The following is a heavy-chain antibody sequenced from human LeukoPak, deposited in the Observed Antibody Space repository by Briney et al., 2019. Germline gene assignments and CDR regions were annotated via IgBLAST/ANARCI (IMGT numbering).Heavy chain of an antibody. J-gene: IGHJ6*02. CDR2: IIPVLNIT. Sequence: SVKVSCKTSGGTFSTSAITWVRQAPGQGLEWMGRIIPVLNITTYAQRFQGRVTITADTSTSTVYMELSSLRSEETAVYYCARDQGLTAPPPYGLDVWGQGTTVIASS. V-gene: IGHV1-69*04. D-gene: IGHD5-18*01. CDR3: ARDQGLTAPPPYGLDV. CDR1: GGTFSTSA.